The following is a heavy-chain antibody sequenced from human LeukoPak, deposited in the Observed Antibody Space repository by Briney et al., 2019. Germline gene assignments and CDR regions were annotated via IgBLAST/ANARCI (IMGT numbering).Heavy chain of an antibody. V-gene: IGHV1-18*01. CDR1: GYIFTNYG. CDR3: AREKGSGWYFFDY. J-gene: IGHJ4*02. CDR2: ISGYNGNT. D-gene: IGHD6-19*01. Sequence: ASVKVSCKASGYIFTNYGISWVRQAPGQGLEWMGWISGYNGNTNYAQKVQVRVTMTADTSSTTVYMELRSLTSDDTAMYYCAREKGSGWYFFDYWGQGTPVTVSS.